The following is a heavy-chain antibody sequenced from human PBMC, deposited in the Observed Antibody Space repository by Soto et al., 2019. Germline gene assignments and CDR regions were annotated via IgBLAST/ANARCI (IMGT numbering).Heavy chain of an antibody. CDR2: IYYSGST. Sequence: PSETLSLTCTVSGGSISSYYWSWIRQPPGKGLEWIGYIYYSGSTNYNPSLKSRVTISVDTSKNQFSLKLSSVTAADTAVYYCARLGIAASRIDYWGQGTLVTVSS. CDR3: ARLGIAASRIDY. V-gene: IGHV4-59*08. D-gene: IGHD6-13*01. J-gene: IGHJ4*02. CDR1: GGSISSYY.